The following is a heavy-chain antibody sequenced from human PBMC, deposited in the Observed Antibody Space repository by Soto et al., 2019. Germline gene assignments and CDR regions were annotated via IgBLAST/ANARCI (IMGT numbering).Heavy chain of an antibody. D-gene: IGHD4-4*01. CDR1: GGSISSGGYY. Sequence: SETLSLTCTVSGGSISSGGYYWNWIRQHPGKGLEWLGYIYYNGSSNYNPSLKSRASISVDTSKNQFSLNLRSVTAADTAVYYCARDPDSNYIFDYWGQGTLVTVSS. CDR2: IYYNGSS. J-gene: IGHJ4*02. CDR3: ARDPDSNYIFDY. V-gene: IGHV4-30-4*01.